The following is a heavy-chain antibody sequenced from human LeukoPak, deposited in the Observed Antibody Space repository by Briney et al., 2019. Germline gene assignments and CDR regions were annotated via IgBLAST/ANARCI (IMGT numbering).Heavy chain of an antibody. J-gene: IGHJ5*02. CDR2: ISSSGSTI. V-gene: IGHV3-11*01. Sequence: GGSLRLSCAASGFTFSDYYMTWIRQAPGKGLEWVSYISSSGSTIYYADSVKGRFTISRDNAKNSLYLQMNTLRAEDTAVYYCARDRQLVGGVWFDPWGQGTLVTVSS. D-gene: IGHD6-6*01. CDR3: ARDRQLVGGVWFDP. CDR1: GFTFSDYY.